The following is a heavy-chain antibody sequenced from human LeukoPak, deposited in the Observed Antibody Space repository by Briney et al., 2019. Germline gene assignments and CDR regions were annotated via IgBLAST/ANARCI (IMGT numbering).Heavy chain of an antibody. CDR1: GFTFRDSH. CDR3: ARAGGGNMDFQH. CDR2: FNSVSNII. D-gene: IGHD4-23*01. J-gene: IGHJ1*01. V-gene: IGHV3-11*04. Sequence: GGSLRLSCAASGFTFRDSHMSWIRQAPGKGLEWLSYFNSVSNIISYADSVKGRSTIYRDNAKNSLYLQMHGLRAEDTAVYYCARAGGGNMDFQHWGQGTLVTVSS.